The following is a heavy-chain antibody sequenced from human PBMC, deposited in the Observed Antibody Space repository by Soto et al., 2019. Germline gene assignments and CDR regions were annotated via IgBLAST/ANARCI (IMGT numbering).Heavy chain of an antibody. V-gene: IGHV1-3*01. CDR1: GYTFTIYA. CDR3: ARVSGYYLPDY. Sequence: ASVKVSCKASGYTFTIYAMHWVRQAPGQRLEWMGWINAGNGNTKYSQKFQGRVTITRDTSASTAYMELSSLRSEDTAVYYCARVSGYYLPDYWGQGTLVTSPQ. D-gene: IGHD5-12*01. CDR2: INAGNGNT. J-gene: IGHJ4*02.